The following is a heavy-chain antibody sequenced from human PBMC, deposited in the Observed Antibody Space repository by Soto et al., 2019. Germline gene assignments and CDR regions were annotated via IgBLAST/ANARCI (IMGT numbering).Heavy chain of an antibody. Sequence: TLSLTCAISRDSVSSNSSAWNWIRQSPSRGLEWLGRTYYRSKWYNDYAVSVKSRITINPDTSKNQFSLQLNSVTPEDTAVYYCARVRGSLSHYYYYHGMDDWGQGTTVTVSS. D-gene: IGHD6-6*01. CDR1: RDSVSSNSSA. CDR3: ARVRGSLSHYYYYHGMDD. CDR2: TYYRSKWYN. J-gene: IGHJ6*02. V-gene: IGHV6-1*01.